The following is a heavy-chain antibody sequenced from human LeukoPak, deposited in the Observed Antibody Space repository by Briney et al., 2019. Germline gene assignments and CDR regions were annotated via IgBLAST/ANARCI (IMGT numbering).Heavy chain of an antibody. CDR3: ARSRNSGTYTDY. CDR2: MNSDGSIT. Sequence: GGSLRLSCAASGFTFSNYWIHWVRQAPGKGLVWVSRMNSDGSITNFADSVMGRFTISRDNAKNTLYLQMNSLRAEDTAVYYCARSRNSGTYTDYWGQRTLVTVSS. D-gene: IGHD1-26*01. J-gene: IGHJ4*02. CDR1: GFTFSNYW. V-gene: IGHV3-74*01.